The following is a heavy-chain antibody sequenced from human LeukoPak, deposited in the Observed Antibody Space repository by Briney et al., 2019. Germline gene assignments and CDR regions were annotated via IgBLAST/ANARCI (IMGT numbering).Heavy chain of an antibody. D-gene: IGHD3-3*01. Sequence: GGSLRLSCAASGFTVSSNYMSWVRQAPGKGLEWVSVIYSSGSTYYADSVKGRFTISRDNSKNTLYLQMHSLRAEDTAVYYCARAGGTIFGVVIPFDYWGQGTLVTVSS. J-gene: IGHJ4*02. CDR2: IYSSGST. V-gene: IGHV3-66*02. CDR3: ARAGGTIFGVVIPFDY. CDR1: GFTVSSNY.